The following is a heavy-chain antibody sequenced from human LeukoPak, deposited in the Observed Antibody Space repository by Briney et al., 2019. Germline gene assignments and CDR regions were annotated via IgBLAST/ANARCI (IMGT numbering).Heavy chain of an antibody. J-gene: IGHJ4*02. D-gene: IGHD1-14*01. CDR3: AKDYGNAPDY. CDR1: GFTFRSYG. Sequence: GGPLSLSCAASGFTFRSYGMHWARQAPGKGLEWVAVISYDGSNKYYADSVKGRFTISRDNSKNTLYLQMNSLRAEDTAVYYCAKDYGNAPDYWGQGTLVTVSS. V-gene: IGHV3-30*18. CDR2: ISYDGSNK.